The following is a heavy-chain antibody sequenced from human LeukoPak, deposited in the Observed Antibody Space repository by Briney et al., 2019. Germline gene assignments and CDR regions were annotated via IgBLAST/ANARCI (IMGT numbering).Heavy chain of an antibody. Sequence: PSETLSLTRAVYGGSFSGYYWSWIRQPPGKGLEWIGEINHSGSTNYNPSLKSRVTISVDTSKNQFSLKLSSVTAADTAVYYCARMGDNWNYYNWFDPWGQGTLVTVSS. D-gene: IGHD1-7*01. V-gene: IGHV4-34*01. J-gene: IGHJ5*02. CDR2: INHSGST. CDR1: GGSFSGYY. CDR3: ARMGDNWNYYNWFDP.